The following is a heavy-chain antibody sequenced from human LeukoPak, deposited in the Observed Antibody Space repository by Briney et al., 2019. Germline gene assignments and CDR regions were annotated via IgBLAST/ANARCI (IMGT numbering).Heavy chain of an antibody. J-gene: IGHJ6*03. D-gene: IGHD1-1*01. Sequence: ASVKVSCKASGYTFKNYGISWVRQAPGQGLEWMGWISAYNGHTKYAQKVQGRVTMTTDTSTSTAYMELRSLRSDDTAVYYCARGAVNRYNWNDDNYYYYYMDVWGKGTTVIISS. CDR2: ISAYNGHT. CDR3: ARGAVNRYNWNDDNYYYYYMDV. V-gene: IGHV1-18*01. CDR1: GYTFKNYG.